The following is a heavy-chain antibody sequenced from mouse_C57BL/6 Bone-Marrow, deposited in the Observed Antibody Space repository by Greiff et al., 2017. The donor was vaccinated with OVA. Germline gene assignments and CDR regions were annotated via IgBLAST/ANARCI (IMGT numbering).Heavy chain of an antibody. CDR1: GYTFTSYW. D-gene: IGHD6-1*01. CDR2: IHPSDSDT. J-gene: IGHJ3*01. CDR3: AMEGANFSWFAY. Sequence: QVKLQQPGADLVKPGASVKVSCKASGYTFTSYWMHWVKQRPGQGLGWIGRIHPSDSDTTYNQKFKGKATLSVDKTASTADMQRSSLASEDAAVYYSAMEGANFSWFAYWGQGTLGTVSA. V-gene: IGHV1-74*01.